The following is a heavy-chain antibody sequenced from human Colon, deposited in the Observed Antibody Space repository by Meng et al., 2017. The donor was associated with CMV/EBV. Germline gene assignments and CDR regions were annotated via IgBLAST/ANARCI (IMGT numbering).Heavy chain of an antibody. D-gene: IGHD5-12*01. CDR3: ARQGATMRDAYYYYGMDV. V-gene: IGHV5-51*01. Sequence: GGSLRLSCKGSGYSFTSYWIGWVRQMPGKGLEWMGIIYPGDSDTRYSPSFQGQVTISADKSISTAYLQWSSLKASDTAMYYCARQGATMRDAYYYYGMDVWGQGTTVTVSS. J-gene: IGHJ6*02. CDR2: IYPGDSDT. CDR1: GYSFTSYW.